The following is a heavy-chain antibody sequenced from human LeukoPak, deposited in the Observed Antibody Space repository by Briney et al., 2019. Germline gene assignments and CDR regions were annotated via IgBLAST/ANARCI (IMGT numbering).Heavy chain of an antibody. CDR2: MYYTGNT. CDR1: GGSISSRSYS. D-gene: IGHD2-8*01. V-gene: IGHV4-39*07. Sequence: SETLSLTCTVSGGSISSRSYSWGWIRQPPGKGLEWIGSMYYTGNTDYNPSLKSRLTMSVDTSKNQFSLKLSSVTAADTAVYFCAKGYTNGVNQEVWLDPWGQGTLVTVSS. CDR3: AKGYTNGVNQEVWLDP. J-gene: IGHJ5*02.